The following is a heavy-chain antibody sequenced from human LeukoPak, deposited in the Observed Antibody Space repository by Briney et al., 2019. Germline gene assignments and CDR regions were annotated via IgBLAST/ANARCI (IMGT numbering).Heavy chain of an antibody. CDR1: GFTFSSYW. J-gene: IGHJ6*03. D-gene: IGHD5-18*01. CDR2: INSDGSST. Sequence: GGSLRLSCAASGFTFSSYWMHWVRQAPGKGLVWVSRINSDGSSTSYADSVKGRFTISRDNAKNTLYLQMNSLRAEDTAVYYCARAAIGPYYYYYYMDVWGKGITVTVSS. CDR3: ARAAIGPYYYYYYMDV. V-gene: IGHV3-74*01.